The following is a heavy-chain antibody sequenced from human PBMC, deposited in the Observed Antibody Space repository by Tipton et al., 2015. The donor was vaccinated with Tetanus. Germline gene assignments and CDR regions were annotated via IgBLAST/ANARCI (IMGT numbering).Heavy chain of an antibody. CDR2: VNPFNGDP. CDR3: ARDRGHGDYPFYFDY. Sequence: QSGAEVKKPGASVKVSCKASGYNFVIYGLAWVRQAPGQGPEWMGWVNPFNGDPKYAEKLQGRVTMTRDTSTSTVYMELSSLRSEDTAVYYCARDRGHGDYPFYFDYWGQGTLVTVSS. V-gene: IGHV1-18*01. J-gene: IGHJ4*02. CDR1: GYNFVIYG. D-gene: IGHD4-17*01.